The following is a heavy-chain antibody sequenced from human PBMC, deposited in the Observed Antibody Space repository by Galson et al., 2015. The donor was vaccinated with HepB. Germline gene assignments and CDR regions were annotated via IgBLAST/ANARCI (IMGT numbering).Heavy chain of an antibody. Sequence: LSLTCAVSGGSVSSGAFSWSWLRQPPGKGLEWIGYIYYSGITYYNPSLESRVTISLDTSKNQVSLNLSSVTAADTAVYFCARESVGYDSSGSDAFDIWGQGTTVTVSS. J-gene: IGHJ3*02. CDR1: GGSVSSGAFS. V-gene: IGHV4-30-4*07. CDR2: IYYSGIT. D-gene: IGHD3-22*01. CDR3: ARESVGYDSSGSDAFDI.